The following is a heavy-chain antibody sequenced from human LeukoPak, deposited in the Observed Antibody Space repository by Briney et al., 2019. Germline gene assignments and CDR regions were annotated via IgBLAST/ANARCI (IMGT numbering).Heavy chain of an antibody. Sequence: GGSLRLSRSASGFTYGDYAMGWVGQAPGKGLEWVGFIRSKAYGVTAEYAASVKGRFTISRDDSKSIASLQMNSLKTEDTAVYYCTRDIIIMRGFDYWGQGTLVTVSS. V-gene: IGHV3-49*04. CDR2: IRSKAYGVTA. D-gene: IGHD3-10*01. CDR1: GFTYGDYA. CDR3: TRDIIIMRGFDY. J-gene: IGHJ4*02.